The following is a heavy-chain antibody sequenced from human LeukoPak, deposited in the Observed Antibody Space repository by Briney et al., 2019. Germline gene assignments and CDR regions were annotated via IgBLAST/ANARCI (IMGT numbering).Heavy chain of an antibody. CDR2: IDQRGNDQ. J-gene: IGHJ5*02. V-gene: IGHV3-7*03. Sequence: PSETLSLTCTVSGGSISGSSYYWGWIRQAPGEGLEWVANIDQRGNDQRYVDSVKGRFIISRDNTKGSLYLQMNNLRVEDTALYYCARGIVVSPAAPYSWSDPWGQGTLVTVSS. D-gene: IGHD2-21*01. CDR3: ARGIVVSPAAPYSWSDP. CDR1: GGSISGSSYY.